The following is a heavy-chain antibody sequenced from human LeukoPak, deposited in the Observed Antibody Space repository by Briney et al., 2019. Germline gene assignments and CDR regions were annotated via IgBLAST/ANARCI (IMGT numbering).Heavy chain of an antibody. CDR1: GGSFSGYY. D-gene: IGHD1-26*01. V-gene: IGHV4-34*01. Sequence: PSETLSLTCAVYGGSFSGYYWSWIRQPPGKGLEWIGEINHSGSTNYNPSLKSRVTISVDTSKNQFSLKLSSVTAADTAVYYCARLREGSPDYWGQGTLVTVSS. CDR3: ARLREGSPDY. J-gene: IGHJ4*02. CDR2: INHSGST.